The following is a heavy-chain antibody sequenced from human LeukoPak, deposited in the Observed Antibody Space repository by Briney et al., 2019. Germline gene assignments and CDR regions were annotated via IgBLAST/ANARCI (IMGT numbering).Heavy chain of an antibody. Sequence: ASVKVSCKASGYTFTSYGITWVRQAPGQGLEWMGWISAYNGNTNYAQKIQGRVTMTTDTSTSTAYMELRSLRSDDTAVYYCARERVGYGSGTYYNDFDYWGQGTLVTASS. D-gene: IGHD3-10*01. CDR1: GYTFTSYG. CDR2: ISAYNGNT. V-gene: IGHV1-18*01. CDR3: ARERVGYGSGTYYNDFDY. J-gene: IGHJ4*02.